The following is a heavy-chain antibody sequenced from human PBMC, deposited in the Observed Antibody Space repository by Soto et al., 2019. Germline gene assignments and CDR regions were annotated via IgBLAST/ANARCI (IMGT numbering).Heavy chain of an antibody. CDR1: GGTFSSYA. D-gene: IGHD6-6*01. CDR3: ARDDGSSPMYYYYGMDV. Sequence: SVKVSCKASGGTFSSYAISWVRQAPGQGLEWMGGIIPIFGTANYAQKFQGRVTITADESTSTAYMELSSLRSEDTAVYYCARDDGSSPMYYYYGMDVWGHGXTVNVYS. J-gene: IGHJ6*02. CDR2: IIPIFGTA. V-gene: IGHV1-69*13.